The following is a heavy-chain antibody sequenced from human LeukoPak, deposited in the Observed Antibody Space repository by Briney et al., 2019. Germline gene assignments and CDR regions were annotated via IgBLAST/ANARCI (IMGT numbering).Heavy chain of an antibody. V-gene: IGHV1-2*06. Sequence: ASVKVSCKASGYTFTGYYMHWVRQAPGQGLEWMGRINPNSGGTNYAQKFQGRVTMTRDTSISTAYMELSRLRSDDTAVYYCARVWAHYYDSSGYYSLEEDYWGQGTLVTVSP. CDR1: GYTFTGYY. CDR3: ARVWAHYYDSSGYYSLEEDY. J-gene: IGHJ4*02. CDR2: INPNSGGT. D-gene: IGHD3-22*01.